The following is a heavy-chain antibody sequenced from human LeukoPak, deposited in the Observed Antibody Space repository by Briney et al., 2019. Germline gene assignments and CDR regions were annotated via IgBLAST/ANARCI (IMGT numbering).Heavy chain of an antibody. CDR3: AKPSSGWPYYYYMDV. J-gene: IGHJ6*03. D-gene: IGHD6-19*01. Sequence: PGGSLRLSCAASGFTFSSYAMSWVRQAPGKGLEWVSAISGSGASTYYADSVKGRFTISRDNSKNTLYLQMNSLRAEDTAVYYCAKPSSGWPYYYYMDVWGKGTTVTISS. CDR1: GFTFSSYA. CDR2: ISGSGAST. V-gene: IGHV3-23*01.